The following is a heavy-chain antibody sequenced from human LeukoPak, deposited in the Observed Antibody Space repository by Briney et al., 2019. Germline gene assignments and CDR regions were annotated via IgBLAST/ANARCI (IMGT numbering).Heavy chain of an antibody. D-gene: IGHD2-2*01. J-gene: IGHJ4*02. CDR3: ARDLNGFVVPADY. CDR2: IYSGGST. Sequence: GGSLRLSCAASGFTVSSNYMSWVRQAPGKGLEWVSVIYSGGSTYYADSVKGRFTISRDNSKNTLYLQMNSLRAEDTAVYYCARDLNGFVVPADYWGQGPLVTVSS. CDR1: GFTVSSNY. V-gene: IGHV3-66*01.